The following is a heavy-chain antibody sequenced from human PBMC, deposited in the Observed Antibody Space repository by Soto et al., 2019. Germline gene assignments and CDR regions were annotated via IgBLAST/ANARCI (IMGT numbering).Heavy chain of an antibody. CDR1: RYAFTSYS. V-gene: IGHV1-3*01. D-gene: IGHD3-16*01. J-gene: IGHJ4*02. Sequence: ASVKVSCKASRYAFTSYSMHWVRQAPGQRLEWMGWINAGNGNTKYSQKFQGRVTITRDTSASTAYMELSSLRSEDTAVYYCARGLNVYYFDFWGQGTLVTVSS. CDR2: INAGNGNT. CDR3: ARGLNVYYFDF.